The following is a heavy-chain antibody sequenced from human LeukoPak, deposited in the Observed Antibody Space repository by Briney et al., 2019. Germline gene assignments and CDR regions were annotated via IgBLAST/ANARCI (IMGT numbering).Heavy chain of an antibody. J-gene: IGHJ4*02. D-gene: IGHD3-9*01. V-gene: IGHV3-74*01. CDR2: INSDGSST. CDR1: GFTFSSYW. Sequence: GGSLRLSCAASGFTFSSYWMHWVRQAPGKGLVWVSRINSDGSSTSYADSVKSRFTISRDNAKNTLYLQMNSLRAEDTAVYYCARDMGNYNQYYFDYWGQGTLVTVSS. CDR3: ARDMGNYNQYYFDY.